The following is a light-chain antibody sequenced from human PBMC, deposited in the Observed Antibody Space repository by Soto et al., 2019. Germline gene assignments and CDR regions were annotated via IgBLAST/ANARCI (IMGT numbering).Light chain of an antibody. V-gene: IGKV1-39*01. J-gene: IGKJ1*01. CDR1: QNSSNY. Sequence: DIQMTQSPSSLSPSVGDRVTITCRAGQNSSNYLDWYQQRLGKAPKLLIYAASSWQSGVPSRFSGSGSGTDFTLTIGSLRPEDFATYYCQQSYNTPTFGRGTKVDIK. CDR3: QQSYNTPT. CDR2: AAS.